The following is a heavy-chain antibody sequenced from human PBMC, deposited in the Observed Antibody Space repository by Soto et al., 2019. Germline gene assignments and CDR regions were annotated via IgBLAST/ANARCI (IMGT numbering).Heavy chain of an antibody. CDR2: IYYSGST. Sequence: SETLSLTCTVSGGSISSGDYYWSWIRQPPGKGLEWIGYIYYSGSTYYNPSLKSRVTISVDTSKNQFSLKLSSVTAADTAVYYCARALPAATGWFAPWGQGTLVTVSS. CDR1: GGSISSGDYY. J-gene: IGHJ5*02. D-gene: IGHD2-2*01. CDR3: ARALPAATGWFAP. V-gene: IGHV4-30-4*01.